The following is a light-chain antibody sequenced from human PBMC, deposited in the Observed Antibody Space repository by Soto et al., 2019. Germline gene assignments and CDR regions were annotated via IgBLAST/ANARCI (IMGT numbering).Light chain of an antibody. CDR1: SSDVGSYNL. V-gene: IGLV2-23*01. Sequence: QSALTQPASVSGSPGQSITISCTGTSSDVGSYNLFSWYQQHPGKAPKLVIYEGTKRPSGVSNRFSGSKSDNTASLTISGLQAEDEADYFCCSYAGSGTYVFGTGTKVTVL. J-gene: IGLJ1*01. CDR3: CSYAGSGTYV. CDR2: EGT.